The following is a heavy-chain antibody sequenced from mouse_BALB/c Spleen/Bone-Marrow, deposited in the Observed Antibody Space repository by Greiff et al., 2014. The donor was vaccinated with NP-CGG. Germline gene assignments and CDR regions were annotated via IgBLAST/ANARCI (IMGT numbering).Heavy chain of an antibody. D-gene: IGHD2-1*01. CDR2: ISYSGST. Sequence: VQLKESGPGLVKPSQSLSLTCTVTGYSITSDYAWNWIRQFPGNKLEWMGYISYSGSTSYNPSLKSRISITRDTSMNQFFLQLSSVATEDTATYYCARRGYYGNSYAMDYWGHGTSVTVSS. CDR1: GYSITSDYA. CDR3: ARRGYYGNSYAMDY. V-gene: IGHV3-2*02. J-gene: IGHJ4*01.